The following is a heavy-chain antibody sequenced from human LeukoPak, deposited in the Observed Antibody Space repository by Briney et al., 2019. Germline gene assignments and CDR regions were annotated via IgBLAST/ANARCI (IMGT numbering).Heavy chain of an antibody. D-gene: IGHD3-10*01. Sequence: GGSLRLSCAASGFTLSTYAMSWVRQTPGKGLEWVAVISYDGSNKYYADSVKGRFTISRDNAKNSLYLQMNSLRAEDTAVYYCARGGHGSGSYSYWGQGTLVTVSS. CDR1: GFTLSTYA. CDR2: ISYDGSNK. CDR3: ARGGHGSGSYSY. V-gene: IGHV3-30*03. J-gene: IGHJ4*02.